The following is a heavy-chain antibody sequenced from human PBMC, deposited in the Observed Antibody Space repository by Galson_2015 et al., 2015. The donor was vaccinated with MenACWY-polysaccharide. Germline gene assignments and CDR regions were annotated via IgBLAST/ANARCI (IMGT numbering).Heavy chain of an antibody. Sequence: SLRLSCAASGFTFGDYYMSWIRQAPGKGLEWVSSISSRGGIIYYADSVKGRFTISRDNAKNSLYLQMNSLRDDDTALYYCARVLKGLVGGTPEYWGQGTLVTVSS. CDR2: ISSRGGII. V-gene: IGHV3-11*04. CDR3: ARVLKGLVGGTPEY. J-gene: IGHJ4*02. CDR1: GFTFGDYY. D-gene: IGHD1-26*01.